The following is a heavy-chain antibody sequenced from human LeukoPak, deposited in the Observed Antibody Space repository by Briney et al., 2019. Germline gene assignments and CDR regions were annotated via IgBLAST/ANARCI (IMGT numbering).Heavy chain of an antibody. CDR1: GGSFSGYY. J-gene: IGHJ4*02. V-gene: IGHV4-34*01. CDR3: ARGRGTYNSGWYGWLPPGPNDY. CDR2: INHSGST. Sequence: SETLSLTCAVYGGSFSGYYWSWIRQPPGKGLEWIGEINHSGSTNYNPSLKSRVTISVDTSKNQFSLKLSSVTAADTAVYYCARGRGTYNSGWYGWLPPGPNDYWGQGTLVTVSS. D-gene: IGHD6-19*01.